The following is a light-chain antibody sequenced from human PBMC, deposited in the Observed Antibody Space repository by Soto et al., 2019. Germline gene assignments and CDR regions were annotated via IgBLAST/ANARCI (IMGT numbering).Light chain of an antibody. V-gene: IGLV1-47*01. CDR2: RNN. CDR3: AAWDDSLSGHYV. CDR1: SCNIGSNY. Sequence: QSVLTQPPSASGTPGQRVTISCSGSSCNIGSNYVYWYQQLPGTAPKLLIYRNNQRPSGVPDRFSGSKSGTSASLAISGLRSEDEADYYCAAWDDSLSGHYVFGTGTKVTVL. J-gene: IGLJ1*01.